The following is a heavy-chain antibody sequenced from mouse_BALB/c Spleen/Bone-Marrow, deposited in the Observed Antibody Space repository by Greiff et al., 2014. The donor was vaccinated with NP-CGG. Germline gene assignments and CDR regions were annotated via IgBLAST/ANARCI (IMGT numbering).Heavy chain of an antibody. CDR3: TRQYGNYYAMDY. D-gene: IGHD2-10*02. CDR2: IYPSDSYT. V-gene: IGHV1S126*01. J-gene: IGHJ4*01. CDR1: GYTFTSYW. Sequence: VKLVESGAELVRPGASVEVSCKASGYTFTSYWINWVKQRPGQGLEWIGNIYPSDSYTNYNQNFKDKATLTVDKSSSIAYMQLSSPTSEDSAVYYCTRQYGNYYAMDYWGQGTSVTVSS.